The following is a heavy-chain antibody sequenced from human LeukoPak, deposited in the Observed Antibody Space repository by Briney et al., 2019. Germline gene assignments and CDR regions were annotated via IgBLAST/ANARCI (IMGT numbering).Heavy chain of an antibody. D-gene: IGHD2-2*02. J-gene: IGHJ4*02. CDR3: AKDSIIVVPPAIVDY. Sequence: AGGSLRLSCAASGFTFSSYGMHWVRQAPGKGLEWVACIRYDGSNKYYADSVKGRFTISRNNYKNTLYLQTNSLRAEATAVYYSAKDSIIVVPPAIVDYWGQGNLVTVSS. CDR2: IRYDGSNK. CDR1: GFTFSSYG. V-gene: IGHV3-30*02.